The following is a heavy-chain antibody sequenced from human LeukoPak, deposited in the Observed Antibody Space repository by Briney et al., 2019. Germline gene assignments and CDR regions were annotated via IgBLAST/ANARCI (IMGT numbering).Heavy chain of an antibody. D-gene: IGHD4-17*01. V-gene: IGHV4-59*01. Sequence: SETLSLTCTVSGGSIGSYYWNWIRQPPGKGLEWIGYIYYSGSTNYNPSLKSRVTISVDTSKNQFSLKLNSVTAADPAVYYCARDRGVTTPFDYWGQGTLVTVSS. CDR2: IYYSGST. CDR1: GGSIGSYY. J-gene: IGHJ4*02. CDR3: ARDRGVTTPFDY.